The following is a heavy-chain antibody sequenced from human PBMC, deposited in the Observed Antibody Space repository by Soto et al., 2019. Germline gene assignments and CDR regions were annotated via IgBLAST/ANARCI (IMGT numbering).Heavy chain of an antibody. Sequence: ASVKVSCKASGYTFTSYVISWVRQAPGQGLEWMGWISAYNGNTNYAQKLQGRVTMTTDTSTSTAYMELRSLRSDDTAVYYCAREYTMDNWFDPWGQGTLVTVSS. CDR3: AREYTMDNWFDP. J-gene: IGHJ5*02. D-gene: IGHD3-10*01. CDR2: ISAYNGNT. CDR1: GYTFTSYV. V-gene: IGHV1-18*01.